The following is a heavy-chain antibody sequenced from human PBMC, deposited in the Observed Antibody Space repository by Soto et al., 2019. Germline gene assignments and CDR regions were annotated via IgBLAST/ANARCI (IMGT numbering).Heavy chain of an antibody. CDR2: ISYDGSNK. D-gene: IGHD6-19*01. V-gene: IGHV3-30*18. J-gene: IGHJ4*02. CDR1: GFTFSSYG. Sequence: GGSLRLSCAASGFTFSSYGMHWVRQAPGKGLEWVAVISYDGSNKYYADSVKGRFTISRDNSRNTVYLQMSSLRAEDTAVYYCAKDAGITVPGSDYWGQGTLVTVSS. CDR3: AKDAGITVPGSDY.